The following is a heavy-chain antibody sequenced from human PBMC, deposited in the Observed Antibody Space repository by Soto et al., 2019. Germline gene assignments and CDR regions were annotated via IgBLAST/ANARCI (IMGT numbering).Heavy chain of an antibody. CDR2: ISGSGGST. CDR3: AKDGCSSTSCYPPYYYYYMDV. J-gene: IGHJ6*03. V-gene: IGHV3-23*01. D-gene: IGHD2-2*01. CDR1: GFTFSSYA. Sequence: GGSLRLSCAASGFTFSSYAMSWVRQAPGKGLEWVSAISGSGGSTYYADSVKGRFTISRDNSKNTLYLQMNSLRAEDTAVYYCAKDGCSSTSCYPPYYYYYMDVWGKGTTVTVSS.